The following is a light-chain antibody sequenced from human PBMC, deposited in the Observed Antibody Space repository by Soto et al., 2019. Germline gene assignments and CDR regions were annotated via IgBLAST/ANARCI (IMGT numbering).Light chain of an antibody. CDR1: SSNIGSNT. CDR3: AAWDDSLNGFYV. J-gene: IGLJ1*01. Sequence: QSVLTQPPSASGIPGQRGTISCSGSSSNIGSNTVNWYQQLPGTAPKLLIYSNNQWPSGVPDRFSGSKSGTSASLAISGLQSEDEADYYCAAWDDSLNGFYVFGTGTQLTVL. CDR2: SNN. V-gene: IGLV1-44*01.